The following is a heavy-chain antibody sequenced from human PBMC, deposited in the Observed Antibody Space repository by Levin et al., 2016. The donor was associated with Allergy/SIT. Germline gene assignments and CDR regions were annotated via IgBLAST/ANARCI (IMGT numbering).Heavy chain of an antibody. Sequence: GESLKISCAASGFTFSSYAMSWVRQAPGKGLEWVSAISGSGGSTYYADSVKGRFTISRDNAKNSLYLQMNSLRAEDTAVYYCARLGMVDAFDIWGQGTMVTVSS. J-gene: IGHJ3*02. CDR3: ARLGMVDAFDI. V-gene: IGHV3-23*01. CDR1: GFTFSSYA. D-gene: IGHD3-16*01. CDR2: ISGSGGST.